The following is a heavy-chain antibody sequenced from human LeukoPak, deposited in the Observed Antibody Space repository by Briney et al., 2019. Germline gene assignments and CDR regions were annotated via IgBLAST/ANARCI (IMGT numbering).Heavy chain of an antibody. CDR3: ARGTIRGVVVTATFDY. CDR2: INPNSGGT. CDR1: GYTFTGYY. D-gene: IGHD2-21*02. J-gene: IGHJ4*02. V-gene: IGHV1-2*06. Sequence: ASVKVSCKASGYTFTGYYMHWVRQAPGQGLEWMGRINPNSGGTNYAQKFQGRVTMTRNTSISTPYMELSRLRSDDTAVYYCARGTIRGVVVTATFDYWGQGTLVTVSS.